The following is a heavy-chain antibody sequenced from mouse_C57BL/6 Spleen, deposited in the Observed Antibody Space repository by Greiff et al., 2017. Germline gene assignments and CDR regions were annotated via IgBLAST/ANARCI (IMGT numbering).Heavy chain of an antibody. V-gene: IGHV7-3*01. Sequence: EVKVVESGGGLVQPGGSLSLSCAASGFTFTDYYMSWVRQPPGKALEWLGFIRNKANGYTTEYSASVKGRFTISRDNSQSILYLQMNALIAEDRATYDCARDTPPTDYFYYWGQGTTLTASS. CDR2: IRNKANGYTT. CDR1: GFTFTDYY. J-gene: IGHJ2*01. CDR3: ARDTPPTDYFYY.